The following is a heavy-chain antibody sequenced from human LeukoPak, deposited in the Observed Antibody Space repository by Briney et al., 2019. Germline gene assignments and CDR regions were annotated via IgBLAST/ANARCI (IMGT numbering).Heavy chain of an antibody. CDR1: GGTFSSYA. CDR3: ARHLYESRGQASFDY. V-gene: IGHV1-69*05. J-gene: IGHJ4*02. D-gene: IGHD3-22*01. CDR2: IIPIFGTA. Sequence: EASVKVSCKASGGTFSSYAISWVRQAPGQGLEWMGGIIPIFGTANYAQKFQGRVTITTDESTSTAYMELSSLRSEDTAMYYCARHLYESRGQASFDYWGQGTLVTVSS.